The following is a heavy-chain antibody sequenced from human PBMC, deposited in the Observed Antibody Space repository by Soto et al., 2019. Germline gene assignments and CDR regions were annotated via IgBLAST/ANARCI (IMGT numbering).Heavy chain of an antibody. CDR1: GYSFTGYS. D-gene: IGHD2-15*01. CDR2: INPKSGGT. J-gene: IGHJ4*02. V-gene: IGHV1-2*02. CDR3: ASPRSGQSSDLGY. Sequence: ASVKVSCKTSGYSFTGYSVHWVRQAPGHGPEWMGWINPKSGGTKYAQKFQGRVTMTRDTSISTAYMELRSLTPDDTATYYCASPRSGQSSDLGYWGQGTVVTVSS.